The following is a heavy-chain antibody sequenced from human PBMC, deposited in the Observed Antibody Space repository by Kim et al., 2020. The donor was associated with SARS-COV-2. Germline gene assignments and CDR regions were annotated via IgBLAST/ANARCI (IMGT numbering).Heavy chain of an antibody. D-gene: IGHD2-15*01. CDR3: AREGYCSGGSCYPTHYYYYYGMDV. CDR1: GFTFSSYS. J-gene: IGHJ6*02. CDR2: ISSSSSTI. V-gene: IGHV3-48*02. Sequence: GGSLRLSCAASGFTFSSYSMNWVRQAPGKGLEWVSYISSSSSTIYYADSVKGRFTISRDNAKNSLYLQMNSLRDEDTAVYYCAREGYCSGGSCYPTHYYYYYGMDVWGQGTTVTVSS.